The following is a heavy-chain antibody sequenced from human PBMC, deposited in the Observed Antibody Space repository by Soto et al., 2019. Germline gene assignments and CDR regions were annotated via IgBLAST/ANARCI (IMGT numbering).Heavy chain of an antibody. J-gene: IGHJ6*02. CDR3: ARDRGSGSDYYYYYGMDV. CDR1: GFTFSSYG. V-gene: IGHV3-33*01. CDR2: IWYDGSNK. Sequence: GSLRLSCAASGFTFSSYGMHWVRQAPGKGLEWVAVIWYDGSNKYYADSVKGRFTISRDNSKNTLYLQMNSLRAEDTAVYYCARDRGSGSDYYYYYGMDVWGQGTTVTVSS. D-gene: IGHD3-10*01.